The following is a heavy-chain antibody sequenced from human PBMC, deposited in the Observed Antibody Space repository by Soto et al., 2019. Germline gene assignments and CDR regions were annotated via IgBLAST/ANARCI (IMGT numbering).Heavy chain of an antibody. V-gene: IGHV1-18*01. CDR3: ARGGTPVDL. Sequence: QVQLVQSGAEVKKPGASVKVSCKTSGYTFTNFGLSWVRQAPGQGLEWMGWISAYNGNTNYTQNFQGRVTMTADTSTTTALTELTSLSSGDTAMLYCARGGTPVDLWGQGTRLTVSS. CDR1: GYTFTNFG. CDR2: ISAYNGNT. D-gene: IGHD2-15*01. J-gene: IGHJ4*02.